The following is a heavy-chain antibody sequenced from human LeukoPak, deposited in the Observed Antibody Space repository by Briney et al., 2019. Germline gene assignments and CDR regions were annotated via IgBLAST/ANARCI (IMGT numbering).Heavy chain of an antibody. V-gene: IGHV1-3*01. CDR3: ARDPMITLGEPFDY. CDR1: GYTFTSYA. Sequence: ASVKVSCKASGYTFTSYAMHWVRQAPGQRLEWMGWINAGNGNTKYSQKFQGRVTITRDTSASTAYMELSSLRSEDTAVYYCARDPMITLGEPFDYWGQGTLVTVSS. CDR2: INAGNGNT. J-gene: IGHJ4*02. D-gene: IGHD3-16*01.